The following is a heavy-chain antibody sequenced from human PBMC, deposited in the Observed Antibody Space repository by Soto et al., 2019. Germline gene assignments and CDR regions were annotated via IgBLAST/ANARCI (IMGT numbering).Heavy chain of an antibody. CDR1: VGSISTRDSISTRSFY. CDR2: ISYSDGS. D-gene: IGHD6-25*01. V-gene: IGHV4-39*01. J-gene: IGHJ2*01. Sequence: PSETLSLTCTVSVGSISTRDSISTRSFYWGWMRQPPGKGLQWIASISYSDGSFYNSSLKSRLTISVDTSKNQFSLSLRSVTAADTAVYYCASHKRGHWYFDLWGRGTLVTVSS. CDR3: ASHKRGHWYFDL.